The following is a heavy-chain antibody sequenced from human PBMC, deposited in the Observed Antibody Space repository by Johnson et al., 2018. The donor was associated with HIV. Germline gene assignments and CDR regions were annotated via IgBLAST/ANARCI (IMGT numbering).Heavy chain of an antibody. Sequence: MLLVESGGGLVQPGGSLRLSCAASGFSISSNYMSWIRQAPGKGLEWVSVIYRAGSTYYADSVKDRFTISRDISKNTIYLQMNSLRAEETAMYYCASREPYYYDSSGYLAFDIWGQGTMVTVSS. V-gene: IGHV3-66*01. D-gene: IGHD3-22*01. J-gene: IGHJ3*02. CDR2: IYRAGST. CDR1: GFSISSNY. CDR3: ASREPYYYDSSGYLAFDI.